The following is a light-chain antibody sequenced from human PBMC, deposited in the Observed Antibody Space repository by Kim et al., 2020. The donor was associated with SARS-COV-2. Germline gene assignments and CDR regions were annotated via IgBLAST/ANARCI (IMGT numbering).Light chain of an antibody. CDR1: NIGTKH. J-gene: IGLJ2*01. V-gene: IGLV3-9*01. CDR2: RDN. Sequence: VSVALGQAASISCGGDNIGTKHVQWYQQKAGQAPILVFYRDNNRPSGIPERFSGSNSGNTATLTISVAQVGDEADYYCQVWDNSVIFGGGTQLTVL. CDR3: QVWDNSVI.